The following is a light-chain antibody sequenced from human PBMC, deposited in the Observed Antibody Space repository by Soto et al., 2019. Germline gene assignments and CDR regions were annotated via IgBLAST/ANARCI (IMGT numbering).Light chain of an antibody. V-gene: IGKV3-20*01. Sequence: IILTQAPATLSLSPGARATLSCRANPTVSSNYLAWCQQRPGQAPRXVIYGASTREAGIPERVSGSGSGTEFTLTITRLEPEDSEVYYCQQYTGPPTTFGQGTRLEIK. J-gene: IGKJ5*01. CDR2: GAS. CDR3: QQYTGPPTT. CDR1: PTVSSNY.